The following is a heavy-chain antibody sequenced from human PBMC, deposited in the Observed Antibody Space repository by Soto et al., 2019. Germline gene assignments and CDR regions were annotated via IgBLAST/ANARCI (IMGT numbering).Heavy chain of an antibody. CDR2: MNPNSGNT. CDR3: ARAPIVVVPAASRPVYYYYYGMDV. Sequence: ASVKVSCKASGYTFTSYDINWVRQATGQGLEWMGWMNPNSGNTGYAQKFQGRVTMTRNTSISTAYMELSSLRSEDTAVYYCARAPIVVVPAASRPVYYYYYGMDVWGQGTTVTVSS. V-gene: IGHV1-8*01. D-gene: IGHD2-2*01. J-gene: IGHJ6*02. CDR1: GYTFTSYD.